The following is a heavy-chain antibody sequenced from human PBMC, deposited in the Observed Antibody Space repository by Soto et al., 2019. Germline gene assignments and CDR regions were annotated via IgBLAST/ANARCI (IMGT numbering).Heavy chain of an antibody. CDR1: GFTFSDCY. CDR2: ISSSGSTI. V-gene: IGHV3-11*01. Sequence: GGSLRLSCAASGFTFSDCYMSWMRQAPGKGLEWVSYISSSGSTIYYADSVKGRFTISRDNAKNSLYLQMNSLRSDDTAVYYCARVRVKYQLPYFDYWGQGTLVTVSS. CDR3: ARVRVKYQLPYFDY. D-gene: IGHD2-2*01. J-gene: IGHJ4*02.